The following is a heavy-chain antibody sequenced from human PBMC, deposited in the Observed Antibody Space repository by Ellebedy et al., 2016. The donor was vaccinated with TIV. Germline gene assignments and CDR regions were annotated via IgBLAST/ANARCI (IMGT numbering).Heavy chain of an antibody. CDR3: ARVHDFLFDY. J-gene: IGHJ4*02. V-gene: IGHV4-59*12. D-gene: IGHD2/OR15-2a*01. CDR1: GGSISSYY. CDR2: IYYSGST. Sequence: GSLRLSXTVSGGSISSYYWSWIRQPPGKGLEWIGYIYYSGSTYYNPSLKSRVTISVDTSKNQFSLKLSSVTAADTAVYYCARVHDFLFDYWGQGTLVTVSS.